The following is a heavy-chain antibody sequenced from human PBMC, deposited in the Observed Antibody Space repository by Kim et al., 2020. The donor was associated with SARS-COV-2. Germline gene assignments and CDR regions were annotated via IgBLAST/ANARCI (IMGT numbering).Heavy chain of an antibody. D-gene: IGHD6-19*01. CDR2: VNNGGNP. V-gene: IGHV3-23*01. CDR1: GFSFSKFA. Sequence: GGSLRLSCSASGFSFSKFAMSRVRQAPGKGPEWVASVNNGGNPYYAVSVRGRFTVSGDNTENTLSLQRTSLSAGDTGLSSCAKDHPSEGWSTFDYWGQGTGVTFPS. J-gene: IGHJ4*02. CDR3: AKDHPSEGWSTFDY.